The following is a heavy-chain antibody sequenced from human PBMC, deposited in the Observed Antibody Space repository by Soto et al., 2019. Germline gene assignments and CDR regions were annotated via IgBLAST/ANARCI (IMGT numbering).Heavy chain of an antibody. CDR2: ISAYNGNT. CDR3: ARFHGYSAYNYYGMDA. J-gene: IGHJ6*02. V-gene: IGHV1-18*01. D-gene: IGHD5-18*01. Sequence: ASVKVSCKASGYTFTSYGISWVRQAPGQGLEWMGWISAYNGNTNYAQKLQGRVTMTTDTSTSTAYMELRSLRSDDTAVYYCARFHGYSAYNYYGMDAWGQGLTVTVSS. CDR1: GYTFTSYG.